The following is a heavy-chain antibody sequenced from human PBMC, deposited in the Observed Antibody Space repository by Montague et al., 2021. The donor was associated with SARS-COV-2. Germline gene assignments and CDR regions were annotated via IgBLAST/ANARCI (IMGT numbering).Heavy chain of an antibody. D-gene: IGHD1-1*01. CDR1: GDPIRSATYY. J-gene: IGHJ5*02. V-gene: IGHV4-39*01. CDR2: IYYSGST. CDR3: GRRLTGLEPPFDP. Sequence: SETLSLTCDVSGDPIRSATYYWAWIRQPPGRGLEWIGNIYYSGSTMYNPSLKSRVTMSVATSKKQFSLHLNLVTAADTAVYYCGRRLTGLEPPFDPWGQGTLVIVSS.